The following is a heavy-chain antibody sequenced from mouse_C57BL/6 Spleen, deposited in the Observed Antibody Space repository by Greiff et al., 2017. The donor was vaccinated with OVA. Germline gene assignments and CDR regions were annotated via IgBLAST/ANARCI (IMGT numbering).Heavy chain of an antibody. CDR3: VRGYDYDVAWFAY. V-gene: IGHV10-1*01. CDR2: IRSKSNNYAT. J-gene: IGHJ3*01. Sequence: EVQLVESGGGLVQPKGSLKLSCAASGFSFNTYAMNWVRQAPGKGLEWVARIRSKSNNYATYYADSVKDRFTISRDDSESMLYLQMNNLKTEDTAMYYCVRGYDYDVAWFAYWGQGTLVTVSA. CDR1: GFSFNTYA. D-gene: IGHD2-4*01.